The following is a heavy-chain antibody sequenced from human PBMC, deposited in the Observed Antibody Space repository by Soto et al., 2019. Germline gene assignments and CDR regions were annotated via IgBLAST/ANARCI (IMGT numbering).Heavy chain of an antibody. V-gene: IGHV3-23*01. J-gene: IGHJ4*02. Sequence: PXGSLRLSCEASGFTLRNYSMTWVRQAPGKGLEWVSLISANDVGTYYAESVKTRFTIATDQSRNTVYLQMDSLRADDTAIYYCAKAKHDYKCDNRPPFDYWGQGTLVTVSS. CDR2: ISANDVGT. CDR1: GFTLRNYS. CDR3: AKAKHDYKCDNRPPFDY. D-gene: IGHD3-10*01.